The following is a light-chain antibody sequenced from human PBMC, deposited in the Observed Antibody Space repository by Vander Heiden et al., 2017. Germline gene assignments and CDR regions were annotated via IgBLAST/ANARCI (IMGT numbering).Light chain of an antibody. CDR3: QQRDNWPLT. CDR1: QIVSDF. Sequence: VLPHSPATLSLSPRAGATLSCRARQIVSDFLVWYQHNPGQAPRLLIYDASKRATGIPTRFSGSGSGTDFTLTISSLEPEDFAVYYCQQRDNWPLTFGGGTKVEIK. V-gene: IGKV3-11*01. J-gene: IGKJ4*01. CDR2: DAS.